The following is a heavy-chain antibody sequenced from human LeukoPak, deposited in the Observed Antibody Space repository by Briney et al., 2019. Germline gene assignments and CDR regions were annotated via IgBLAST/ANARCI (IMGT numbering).Heavy chain of an antibody. V-gene: IGHV1-8*01. CDR2: MNPNSGNT. Sequence: ASVKVSYKASGYTFTSYDINWVRQATGQGLEWMGWMNPNSGNTGYAQKFQGRVTITRNTSISTAYMELSSLRSEDTAVYYCARRTDNWNYGRSAFDIWGQGTMVTVSS. J-gene: IGHJ3*02. CDR1: GYTFTSYD. D-gene: IGHD1-7*01. CDR3: ARRTDNWNYGRSAFDI.